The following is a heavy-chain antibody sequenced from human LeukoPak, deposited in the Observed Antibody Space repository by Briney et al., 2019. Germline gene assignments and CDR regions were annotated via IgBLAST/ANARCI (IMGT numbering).Heavy chain of an antibody. D-gene: IGHD2-2*01. J-gene: IGHJ5*02. CDR1: GDSVSSNSVT. CDR2: TYYRSTWYN. V-gene: IGHV6-1*01. Sequence: SQTLSLTCAVSGDSVSSNSVTWNWIRQSPSRGLEWLGRTYYRSTWYNDYAVSVRGRITVNPDTSKNQFSLHLNSVTPEDTAVYYCARRLTQYDCFDPRGQGILVTVSS. CDR3: ARRLTQYDCFDP.